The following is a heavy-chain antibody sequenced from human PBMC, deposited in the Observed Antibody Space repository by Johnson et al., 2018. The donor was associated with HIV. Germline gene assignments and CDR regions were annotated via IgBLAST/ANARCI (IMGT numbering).Heavy chain of an antibody. CDR3: ARDGGNDYGDYVGGGALDI. V-gene: IGHV3-20*04. J-gene: IGHJ3*02. CDR1: GFTFDDYG. CDR2: INWNGGST. Sequence: MLLVESGGGVVRPGGSLRLSCAASGFTFDDYGMSWVRQAPGKGLEWVSGINWNGGSTGDADSVKGRFTISRDNSKNTLYLQMNSLRAEDTAVYYCARDGGNDYGDYVGGGALDIWGQGTMVTVSS. D-gene: IGHD4-17*01.